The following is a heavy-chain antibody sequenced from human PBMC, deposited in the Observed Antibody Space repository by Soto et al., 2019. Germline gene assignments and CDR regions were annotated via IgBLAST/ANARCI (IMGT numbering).Heavy chain of an antibody. CDR1: GYTFTSYY. D-gene: IGHD3-3*01. Sequence: ASVKVSCKASGYTFTSYYMYWVRQAPGQGLEWMGIINPSGGSTSYAQKFQGRVTMTRDTSTSTVYMELSSLRSEDTAVYYCARDYDFWSGYWNYYYGMDVWGQGTTVTAP. V-gene: IGHV1-46*01. J-gene: IGHJ6*02. CDR3: ARDYDFWSGYWNYYYGMDV. CDR2: INPSGGST.